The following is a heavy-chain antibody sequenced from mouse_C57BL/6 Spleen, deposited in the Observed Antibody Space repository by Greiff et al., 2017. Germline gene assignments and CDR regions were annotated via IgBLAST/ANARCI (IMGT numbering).Heavy chain of an antibody. V-gene: IGHV5-4*03. J-gene: IGHJ2*01. Sequence: EVKLVESGGGLVKPGGSLKLSCAASGFTFSSYAMSWVRQTPEKRLEWVATISDGGSYTYYPDNVKGRFTISRDNAKNNLYLQMSHLKSEDTAMYYCARGYYGSRHYFDYWGQGTTLTVSS. CDR3: ARGYYGSRHYFDY. CDR2: ISDGGSYT. D-gene: IGHD1-1*01. CDR1: GFTFSSYA.